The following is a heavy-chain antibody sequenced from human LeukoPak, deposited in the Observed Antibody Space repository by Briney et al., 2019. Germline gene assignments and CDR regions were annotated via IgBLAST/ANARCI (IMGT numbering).Heavy chain of an antibody. Sequence: GGSLRLSCAASGFTFSRYAMSWVRQAPGKGLEWVSVMSDSGGITYYVDSVKGRFTTSRDNSKNTLYLQMNSLRAEDTAVYYCVKGASDGCYAPSHIWGQGTTVTVSS. CDR3: VKGASDGCYAPSHI. CDR1: GFTFSRYA. J-gene: IGHJ3*02. D-gene: IGHD2-15*01. V-gene: IGHV3-23*01. CDR2: MSDSGGIT.